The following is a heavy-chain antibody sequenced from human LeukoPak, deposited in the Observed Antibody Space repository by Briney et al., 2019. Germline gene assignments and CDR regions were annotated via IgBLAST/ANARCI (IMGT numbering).Heavy chain of an antibody. CDR2: IYYSGST. V-gene: IGHV4-39*07. CDR3: ARGPVDTAMVPDY. D-gene: IGHD5-18*01. CDR1: GGSISSSSYY. Sequence: SETLSLTCTVSGGSISSSSYYWGWIRQPPGKGLEWIGSIYYSGSTYYNPSLKSRVTISVDTSKNQFSLKLSSVTAADTAVYYCARGPVDTAMVPDYWGQGTLVTVSS. J-gene: IGHJ4*02.